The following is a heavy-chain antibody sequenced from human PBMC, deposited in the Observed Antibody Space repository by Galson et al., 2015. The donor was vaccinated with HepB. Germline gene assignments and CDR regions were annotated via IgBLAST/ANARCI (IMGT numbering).Heavy chain of an antibody. J-gene: IGHJ3*02. D-gene: IGHD2-15*01. CDR3: ARRAGGYCSGGSCYSLGPEAFDI. Sequence: QSGAEVKKPGESLRISCKGSGYSFTSYWISWVRQMPGKGLEWMGRIDPSDSYTNYSPSFQGHVTISADKSISTAYLQWSSLKASDTAMYYCARRAGGYCSGGSCYSLGPEAFDIWGQGTMVTVSS. V-gene: IGHV5-10-1*01. CDR2: IDPSDSYT. CDR1: GYSFTSYW.